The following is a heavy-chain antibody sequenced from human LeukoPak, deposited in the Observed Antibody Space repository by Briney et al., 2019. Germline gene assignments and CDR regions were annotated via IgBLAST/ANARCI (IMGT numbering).Heavy chain of an antibody. Sequence: SETLSLTCAVSGGSISRYYWSWLRQPPGKGLEWVRYIHYSGSTNYNPSLKSRVTLSVDTSKNQFSLKLSSVTAADTAVYYCARAWFPYGMDVWGQGTTVTASS. CDR1: GGSISRYY. D-gene: IGHD3-10*01. CDR2: IHYSGST. J-gene: IGHJ6*02. CDR3: ARAWFPYGMDV. V-gene: IGHV4-59*08.